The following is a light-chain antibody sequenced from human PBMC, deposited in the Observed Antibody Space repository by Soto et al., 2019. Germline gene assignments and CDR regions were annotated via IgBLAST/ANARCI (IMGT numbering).Light chain of an antibody. V-gene: IGKV3-20*01. J-gene: IGKJ4*01. CDR2: GAS. Sequence: EVVWTQSPGTLSFSAGERATLSCRASQAVSIILLAWDQQKPGQAPRLLIYGASSRATGIPDRFSGNGSGTDFTLTVSRLEPEDFAVYYCQPHGNAPIFCGGAPVEIK. CDR1: QAVSIIL. CDR3: QPHGNAPI.